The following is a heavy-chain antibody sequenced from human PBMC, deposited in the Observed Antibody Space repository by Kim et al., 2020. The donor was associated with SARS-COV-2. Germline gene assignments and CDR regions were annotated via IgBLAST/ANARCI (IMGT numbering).Heavy chain of an antibody. CDR1: GYTFTGYY. CDR2: INPNSGGT. J-gene: IGHJ6*02. CDR3: ARDRGPLYSYVPRTHYYGMDV. D-gene: IGHD5-18*01. Sequence: ASVKVSCKASGYTFTGYYMHWVRQAPGQGLEWMGRINPNSGGTNYAQKFQGRVTMTRDTSISTAYMELSRLRSDDTAVYYCARDRGPLYSYVPRTHYYGMDVWGQGTTVTVSS. V-gene: IGHV1-2*06.